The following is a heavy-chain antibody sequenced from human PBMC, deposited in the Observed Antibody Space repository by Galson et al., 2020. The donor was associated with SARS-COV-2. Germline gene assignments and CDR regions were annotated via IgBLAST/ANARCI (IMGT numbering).Heavy chain of an antibody. J-gene: IGHJ4*02. CDR3: ARKTSTYDY. CDR1: PGFISSTSYY. Sequence: SQTLSLTCNVSPGFISSTSYYWGWIRQPPGKGLEWIGSIYFNGNTFYNPSLKSRVTMTVDTSKNQFSLRLTSVTAADTAVYYCARKTSTYDYWGPGTLVTVSS. CDR2: IYFNGNT. V-gene: IGHV4-39*07. D-gene: IGHD4-4*01.